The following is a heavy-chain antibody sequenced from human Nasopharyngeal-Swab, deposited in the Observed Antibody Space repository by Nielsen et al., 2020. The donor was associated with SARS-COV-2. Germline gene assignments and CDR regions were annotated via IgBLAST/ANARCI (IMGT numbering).Heavy chain of an antibody. J-gene: IGHJ4*02. D-gene: IGHD4-17*01. V-gene: IGHV4-39*01. Sequence: RQPPGKGLEWIGSIYYSGSTYYNPSLKSRVTISVDTSKNQFSLKLSSVTAADTAVYYCASHDYGDYGVVDYWGQGTLVTVSS. CDR3: ASHDYGDYGVVDY. CDR2: IYYSGST.